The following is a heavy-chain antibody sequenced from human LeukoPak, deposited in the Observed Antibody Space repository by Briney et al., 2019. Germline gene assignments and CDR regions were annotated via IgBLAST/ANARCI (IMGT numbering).Heavy chain of an antibody. J-gene: IGHJ4*02. Sequence: SETLSLTCGVYGGSFSGYYWTWIRQPPGKGLEWIGEINHSGSTSYNPPLKSRVTISVDTSKNQFSLKLSSVTAADTAIYYCARFIGYTYGGGVFGYWGQGTLVTVSS. V-gene: IGHV4-34*01. CDR2: INHSGST. D-gene: IGHD5-18*01. CDR1: GGSFSGYY. CDR3: ARFIGYTYGGGVFGY.